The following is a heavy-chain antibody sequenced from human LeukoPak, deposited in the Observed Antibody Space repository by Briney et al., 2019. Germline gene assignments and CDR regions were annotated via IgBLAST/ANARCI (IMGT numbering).Heavy chain of an antibody. V-gene: IGHV1-18*01. CDR2: ISPYNDNT. CDR3: AREGPDYDFWSGPTSLDY. CDR1: GYSFPSYG. D-gene: IGHD3-3*01. Sequence: ASVKVSCKASGYSFPSYGISWVRQAPGQGPEWMGWISPYNDNTNYAQKLQGRVTMTTDTSTSTAYMELRSLRSDDTAVYYCAREGPDYDFWSGPTSLDYWGQGTLVTVSS. J-gene: IGHJ4*02.